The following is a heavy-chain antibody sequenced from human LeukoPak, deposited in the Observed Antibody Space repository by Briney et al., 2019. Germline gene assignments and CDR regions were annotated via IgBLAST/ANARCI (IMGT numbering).Heavy chain of an antibody. D-gene: IGHD3-3*01. J-gene: IGHJ4*02. CDR1: GGSISSYY. Sequence: PSETLSLTCTVSGGSISSYYWSWIRQPPGKGLEWIGYIYYSGSTNYNPSLKSRVPISVDTSKNQFSLKLSSVTAADTAVYYCARGEWTYFDYWGQGTLVTVSS. CDR2: IYYSGST. V-gene: IGHV4-59*01. CDR3: ARGEWTYFDY.